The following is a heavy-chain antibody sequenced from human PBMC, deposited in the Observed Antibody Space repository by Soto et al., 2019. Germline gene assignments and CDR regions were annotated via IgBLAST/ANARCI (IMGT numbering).Heavy chain of an antibody. Sequence: GGALGLSWAASGFTFSNAWMNWVRQAPGRGLEWVGLIKSKTDGGTIDYPAPVKGRFIISRDDSRNTLYLQMNSLKTEDTAVYYCTTAHPRGPDYWGQGPLVPVSS. D-gene: IGHD5-12*01. CDR2: IKSKTDGGTI. CDR3: TTAHPRGPDY. V-gene: IGHV3-15*01. CDR1: GFTFSNAW. J-gene: IGHJ4*02.